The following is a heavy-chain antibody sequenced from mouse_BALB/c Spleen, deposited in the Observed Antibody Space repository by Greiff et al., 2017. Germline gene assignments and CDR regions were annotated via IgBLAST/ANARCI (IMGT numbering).Heavy chain of an antibody. V-gene: IGHV1S56*01. J-gene: IGHJ1*01. CDR2: IYPGNVNT. D-gene: IGHD2-10*02. CDR1: GYTFTSYY. CDR3: ARKYGNYDWYFDV. Sequence: VKLQESGPELVKPGASVRISCKASGYTFTSYYIHWVKQRPGQGLEWIGWIYPGNVNTKYNEKFKGKATLTADKSSSTAYMQLSSLTSEDSAVYFCARKYGNYDWYFDVWGAGTTVTVSS.